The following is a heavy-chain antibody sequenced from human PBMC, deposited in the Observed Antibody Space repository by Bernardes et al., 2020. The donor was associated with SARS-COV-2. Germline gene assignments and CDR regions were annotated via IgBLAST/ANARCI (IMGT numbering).Heavy chain of an antibody. CDR1: GGSLSGYY. D-gene: IGHD3-10*01. V-gene: IGHV4-34*01. CDR3: ARGTWIELWLGGNWFDP. CDR2: INYSGST. J-gene: IGHJ5*02. Sequence: SETLSLTCAVYGGSLSGYYWNWIRQPPGKGLEWIGEINYSGSTTYNPSLKSRVTISVDTSKNQFSLKLSSVTAADTAVYYCARGTWIELWLGGNWFDPWGQGTLVTVSS.